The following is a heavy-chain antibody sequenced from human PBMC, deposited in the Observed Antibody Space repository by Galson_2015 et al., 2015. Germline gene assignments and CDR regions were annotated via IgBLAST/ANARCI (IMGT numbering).Heavy chain of an antibody. D-gene: IGHD3-9*01. V-gene: IGHV4-39*01. J-gene: IGHJ5*02. Sequence: SETLSLTCTVSGGSVSSSTSYWGWIRQPPGKGLEWIGTIFYSGSTYYNPSLESRLTISVDTSNNQFSLKLTSVTAADAAVYYCARHHAQNLLTSTNNWFDPWGQGTLVTVSS. CDR3: ARHHAQNLLTSTNNWFDP. CDR2: IFYSGST. CDR1: GGSVSSSTSY.